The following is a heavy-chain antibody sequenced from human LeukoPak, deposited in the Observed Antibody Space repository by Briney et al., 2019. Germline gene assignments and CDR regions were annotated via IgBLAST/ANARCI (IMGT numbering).Heavy chain of an antibody. D-gene: IGHD6-19*01. J-gene: IGHJ4*02. CDR2: IYYGGST. V-gene: IGHV4-59*01. Sequence: SETLSLTCTVSGGSISSFYWSWIRQPPGKGLEWIGYIYYGGSTDYNPSLKSRVTMSVDTSKIQFSLKLSSVTAADTAVYYCAGGSGWYTYWGQGTLVTVSS. CDR1: GGSISSFY. CDR3: AGGSGWYTY.